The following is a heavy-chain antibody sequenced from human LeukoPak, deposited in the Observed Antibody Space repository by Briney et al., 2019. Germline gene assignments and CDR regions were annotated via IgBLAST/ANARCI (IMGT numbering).Heavy chain of an antibody. V-gene: IGHV4-30-2*01. Sequence: SQTLSLTCAVSGGSISSGGYSWSWIRQPPGKGLEWIGYIYHSGSTYYNPSLKSRVTISVDRSKNQFSLKLSSVTAADTAVYYCARAKTSPYYDSSGYDSYYFDYWGQGTLVTVSS. CDR2: IYHSGST. CDR1: GGSISSGGYS. J-gene: IGHJ4*02. D-gene: IGHD3-22*01. CDR3: ARAKTSPYYDSSGYDSYYFDY.